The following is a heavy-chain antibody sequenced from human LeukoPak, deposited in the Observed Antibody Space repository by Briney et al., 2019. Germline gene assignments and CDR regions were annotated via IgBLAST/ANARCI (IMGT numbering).Heavy chain of an antibody. V-gene: IGHV4-59*01. CDR3: TRAAYYARRGFPIDY. CDR2: VYYRGST. Sequence: SETLSLTCTVSGGSHISYHWSWIRQPPGKGVEWIGYVYYRGSTDYNPSLKSRVTIAVDTSKNQFSLKLSSVTAADTAVYYCTRAAYYARRGFPIDYWGQGTLVTVSS. CDR1: GGSHISYH. J-gene: IGHJ4*02. D-gene: IGHD3-22*01.